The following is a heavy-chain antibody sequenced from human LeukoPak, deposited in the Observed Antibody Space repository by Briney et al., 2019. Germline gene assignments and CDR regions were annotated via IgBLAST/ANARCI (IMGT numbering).Heavy chain of an antibody. CDR3: ARAPIGGWYFDL. CDR1: GDSVASNSAA. D-gene: IGHD2-15*01. J-gene: IGHJ2*01. V-gene: IGHV6-1*01. CDR2: TYYRSKWSN. Sequence: PSQTLSLTCAISGDSVASNSAAWNWIRQSPSRGLEWLGRTYYRSKWSNDYAVSVKSRITINPDTFQNQFSLQLNSLTPEDTAVYSSARAPIGGWYFDLWGRGTLVTVSS.